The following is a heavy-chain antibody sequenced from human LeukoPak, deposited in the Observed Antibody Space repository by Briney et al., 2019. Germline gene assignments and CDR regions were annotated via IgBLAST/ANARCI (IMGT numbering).Heavy chain of an antibody. CDR3: ARGYSGYVPFDY. CDR1: GFTFNSYP. D-gene: IGHD5-12*01. V-gene: IGHV3-21*04. J-gene: IGHJ4*02. CDR2: ISSSNYYI. Sequence: PGGSLRLSCAASGFTFNSYPMNWVRQAPGKGLEWVSYISSSNYYINYADSVKGRFTISRDNAKNALSLQMNSLRAEDTALYYCARGYSGYVPFDYWGQGTLVTVSS.